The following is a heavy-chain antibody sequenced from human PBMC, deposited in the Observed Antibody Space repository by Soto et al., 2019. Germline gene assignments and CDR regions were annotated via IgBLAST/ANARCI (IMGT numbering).Heavy chain of an antibody. CDR1: GFTFSSYA. J-gene: IGHJ4*02. CDR2: ISGSGGST. D-gene: IGHD3-10*01. CDR3: ACLAWFGDPVPPFDC. V-gene: IGHV3-23*01. Sequence: GGSLRLSCAASGFTFSSYAMSWVRQAPGKGLEWVSGISGSGGSTNHADSVKGRFSISRDNSKNMVYLQMNSLRAEDTAVYYCACLAWFGDPVPPFDCWGQGTVVTVSS.